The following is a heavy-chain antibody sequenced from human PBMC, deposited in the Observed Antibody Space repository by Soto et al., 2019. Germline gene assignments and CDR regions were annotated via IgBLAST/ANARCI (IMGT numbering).Heavy chain of an antibody. J-gene: IGHJ4*02. Sequence: QVQLVQSGAEVKKPGASVRLSCKAPGYAFTAYYVHWVRQAPGQGPEWMGVIYPGGATTSYGQKFRGRVTMTRDTSTSTVYMDLISLTSEDTAVYVCARLATETPPSRFDYCCQETLVIVSS. V-gene: IGHV1-46*01. CDR3: ARLATETPPSRFDY. CDR1: GYAFTAYY. CDR2: IYPGGATT.